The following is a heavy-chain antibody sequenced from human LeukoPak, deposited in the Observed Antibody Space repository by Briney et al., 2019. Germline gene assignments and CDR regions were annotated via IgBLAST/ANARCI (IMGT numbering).Heavy chain of an antibody. Sequence: LPGGSLRLSCAASGFTFSSYWMHWVRQAPGKGLVWVSRINSDGSSTTYADSVKGRVTISRDNAKNTLYLQMNSLRAEDTAVYYCARRGALTGGFDIWGQGTVVTVSS. D-gene: IGHD2-8*02. CDR2: INSDGSST. J-gene: IGHJ3*02. V-gene: IGHV3-74*01. CDR1: GFTFSSYW. CDR3: ARRGALTGGFDI.